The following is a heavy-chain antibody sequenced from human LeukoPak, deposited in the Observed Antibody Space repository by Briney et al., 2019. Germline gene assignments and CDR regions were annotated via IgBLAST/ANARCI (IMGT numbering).Heavy chain of an antibody. V-gene: IGHV1-18*01. J-gene: IGHJ4*02. D-gene: IGHD3-9*01. CDR1: GYTFTSYG. CDR3: ARDPGQYYDILTGYYTPYYFDY. Sequence: ASVKVSCKASGYTFTSYGVSWVRQAPGQGLEWMGWISTYNADTDYAQKFQGRVAMTTETSTSTAYMELRSLTSDDTAVYYCARDPGQYYDILTGYYTPYYFDYWGQGTLVTVSS. CDR2: ISTYNADT.